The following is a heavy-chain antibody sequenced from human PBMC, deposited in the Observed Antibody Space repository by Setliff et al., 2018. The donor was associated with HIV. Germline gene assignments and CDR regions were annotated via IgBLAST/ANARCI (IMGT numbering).Heavy chain of an antibody. CDR2: ISSSSSYT. CDR1: GFTFSDYY. J-gene: IGHJ6*03. V-gene: IGHV3-11*05. Sequence: PGGSLRLSCAASGFTFSDYYMSWIRQAPGKGLEWVSYISSSSSYTNYADSVKGRFTISRDSAKNSLYLQMNSLRAEDTAVYYCARDLKPYYYYMDVWGKGTTVTVSS. D-gene: IGHD3-9*01. CDR3: ARDLKPYYYYMDV.